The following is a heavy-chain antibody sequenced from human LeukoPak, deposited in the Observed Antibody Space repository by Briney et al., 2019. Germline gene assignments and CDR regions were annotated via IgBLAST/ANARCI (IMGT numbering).Heavy chain of an antibody. CDR2: IIPIFGTA. CDR3: ARDTYGSGSYGGLYGMDV. D-gene: IGHD3-10*01. Sequence: SSVKVSCKASGGTFSSYAISWVRQAPGQGLEWMGGIIPIFGTANYAQEFQGRVTITADKSTSTAYMELSSLRSEDTAVYYCARDTYGSGSYGGLYGMDVWGKGTTVTVSS. CDR1: GGTFSSYA. V-gene: IGHV1-69*06. J-gene: IGHJ6*04.